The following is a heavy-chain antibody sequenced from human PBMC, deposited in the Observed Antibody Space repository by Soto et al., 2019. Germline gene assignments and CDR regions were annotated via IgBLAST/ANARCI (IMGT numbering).Heavy chain of an antibody. CDR3: AGGGSGWYSSFLGIVY. CDR1: GGSFSGYY. Sequence: QVQLQQWGAGLLKPSETLSLTCAVYGGSFSGYYWSWIRQPPGKGLEWIGEINHSGSTNYNPSLKIRVTISVDTSKNQFSLKLSSVTSADTAVYYCAGGGSGWYSSFLGIVYWGQGTLVTVSS. D-gene: IGHD6-19*01. J-gene: IGHJ4*02. V-gene: IGHV4-34*01. CDR2: INHSGST.